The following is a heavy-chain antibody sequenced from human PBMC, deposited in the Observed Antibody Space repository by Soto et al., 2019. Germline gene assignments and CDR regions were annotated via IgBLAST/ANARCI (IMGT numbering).Heavy chain of an antibody. CDR3: ARDRFYSQEL. CDR2: INGDGSTT. J-gene: IGHJ4*02. V-gene: IGHV3-74*01. D-gene: IGHD3-10*01. CDR1: GFIIRNYW. Sequence: GGSLRLSCSASGFIIRNYWMHWVRQAPGKGLVWVSHINGDGSTTTYADSVKGRFTISRDDAQNTVYLQINSLKAEDTAVYFCARDRFYSQELWGQGTLVTVSS.